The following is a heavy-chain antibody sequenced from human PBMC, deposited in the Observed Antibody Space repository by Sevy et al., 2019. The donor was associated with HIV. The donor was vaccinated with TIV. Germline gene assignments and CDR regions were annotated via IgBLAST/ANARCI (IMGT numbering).Heavy chain of an antibody. D-gene: IGHD3-10*01. CDR2: IIPIFGTA. J-gene: IGHJ3*02. Sequence: ASVKVSCKASGGTFSSYAISWVRQAPGQGLEWMGGIIPIFGTANYAQTFQGRVTITADESTSTAYMELSSLRSEDTAVYYCARGGFGESPGDAFDIWGQGTMVTVSS. V-gene: IGHV1-69*13. CDR3: ARGGFGESPGDAFDI. CDR1: GGTFSSYA.